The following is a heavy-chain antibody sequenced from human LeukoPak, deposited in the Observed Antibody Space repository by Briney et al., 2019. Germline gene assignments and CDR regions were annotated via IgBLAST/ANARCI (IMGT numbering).Heavy chain of an antibody. CDR1: GGSISSSSYY. V-gene: IGHV4-39*07. Sequence: PSETLSLTCTVSGGSISSSSYYWGWIRQPPGKGLEWIGSIYYSGSTYYNPSLKSRVTISVDTSKNQFSLKLSSVTAADTAVYYCASSHYGDYNGVTPGDFWGQGTLVTVSS. CDR3: ASSHYGDYNGVTPGDF. D-gene: IGHD4-17*01. J-gene: IGHJ4*02. CDR2: IYYSGST.